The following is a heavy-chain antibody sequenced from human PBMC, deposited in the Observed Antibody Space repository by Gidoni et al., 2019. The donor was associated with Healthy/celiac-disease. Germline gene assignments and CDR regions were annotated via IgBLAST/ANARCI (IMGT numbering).Heavy chain of an antibody. Sequence: QLQLQESGPGLVKPSDTLSLTCTVSGGSISSSSYYWGWIRQPPGKGLEWIGGIYYSGSTYYNPSLKSRVTISVDTSKNQLSLELSSVTAADTAVYYCARQGYSSARALGDYWGQGTLVTVSS. V-gene: IGHV4-39*01. CDR1: GGSISSSSYY. D-gene: IGHD6-25*01. CDR3: ARQGYSSARALGDY. CDR2: IYYSGST. J-gene: IGHJ4*02.